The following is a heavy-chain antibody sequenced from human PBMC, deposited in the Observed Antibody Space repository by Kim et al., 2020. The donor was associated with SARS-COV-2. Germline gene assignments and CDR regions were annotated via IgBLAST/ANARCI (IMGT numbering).Heavy chain of an antibody. J-gene: IGHJ3*02. Sequence: NYEQKFQGRVTMTRDTSISTAYMELSRLRSDDTAVYYCARGVGATDAFDIWGQGTMVTVSS. CDR3: ARGVGATDAFDI. D-gene: IGHD1-26*01. V-gene: IGHV1-2*02.